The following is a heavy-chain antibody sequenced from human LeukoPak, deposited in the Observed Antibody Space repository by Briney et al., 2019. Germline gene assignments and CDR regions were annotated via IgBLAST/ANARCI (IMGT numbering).Heavy chain of an antibody. CDR1: GGSVSSSSSY. D-gene: IGHD4-11*01. CDR2: IYYSGST. V-gene: IGHV4-39*01. Sequence: SETLSFTCTVSGGSVSSSSSYWGWIRQPPGKGLEWIASIYYSGSTHYNPSLKSRVTISVDTSKNQFSLKLGSATAADTAVYYCASPDLSNGRLYYFDYWGQGTLVTVSS. J-gene: IGHJ4*02. CDR3: ASPDLSNGRLYYFDY.